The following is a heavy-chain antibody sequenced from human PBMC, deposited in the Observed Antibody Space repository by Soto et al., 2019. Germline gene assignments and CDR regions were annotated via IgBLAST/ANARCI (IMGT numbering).Heavy chain of an antibody. J-gene: IGHJ6*02. CDR3: ARDAHSGSNGDYYYGMDV. CDR2: INPNSGGT. V-gene: IGHV1-2*04. Sequence: ASVKVSCKASGYTFTSYGISWVRQAPGQGLEWMGWINPNSGGTNYAQKFQGWVTMTRDTSISTAYMELSRLRSDDTAVYYCARDAHSGSNGDYYYGMDVWGQGTTVTVSS. CDR1: GYTFTSYG. D-gene: IGHD1-26*01.